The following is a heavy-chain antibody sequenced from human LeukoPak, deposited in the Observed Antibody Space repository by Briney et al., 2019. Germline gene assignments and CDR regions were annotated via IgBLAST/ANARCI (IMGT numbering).Heavy chain of an antibody. Sequence: PSETLSLTCTVSGGSISSGDYYWGWIRQPPGKGLEWIGYIYYSGSTYYNPSLKSRVTISVDTSKNQFSLKLSSVTAADTAVYYCARVGMGEYCSSTSCYPFWFDPWGQGTLVTVSS. CDR1: GGSISSGDYY. CDR3: ARVGMGEYCSSTSCYPFWFDP. V-gene: IGHV4-30-4*01. D-gene: IGHD2-2*01. J-gene: IGHJ5*02. CDR2: IYYSGST.